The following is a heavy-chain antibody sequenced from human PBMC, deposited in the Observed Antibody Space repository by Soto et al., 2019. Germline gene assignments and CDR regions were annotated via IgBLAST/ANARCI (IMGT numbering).Heavy chain of an antibody. CDR1: GGSISTTTYY. CDR3: ARRGMGAAGYFDF. J-gene: IGHJ4*02. D-gene: IGHD2-15*01. CDR2: INYSGNT. V-gene: IGHV4-39*02. Sequence: SETLSLTCSVSGGSISTTTYYWSWIRQPPGKGLEWIGSINYSGNTYYNPSLKSRVTISVDTSKNHFSLKLDTVTAADTAVHYCARRGMGAAGYFDFWGRGTLVTVYS.